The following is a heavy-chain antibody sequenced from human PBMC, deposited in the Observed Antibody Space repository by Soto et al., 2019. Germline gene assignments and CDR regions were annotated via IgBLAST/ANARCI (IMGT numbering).Heavy chain of an antibody. J-gene: IGHJ4*02. D-gene: IGHD6-13*01. Sequence: QVQLVQSGAEVKKPGASVKVSCKASGYSVPNYGFTWVRQAPGHGLEWIGWISAYSDDTNYAQGFQGRVTLTKDRSTSTAYMELTRLTSDDTAVYYCARAGAAARTFSSLHYWGQGTRVTVSS. CDR2: ISAYSDDT. V-gene: IGHV1-18*01. CDR3: ARAGAAARTFSSLHY. CDR1: GYSVPNYG.